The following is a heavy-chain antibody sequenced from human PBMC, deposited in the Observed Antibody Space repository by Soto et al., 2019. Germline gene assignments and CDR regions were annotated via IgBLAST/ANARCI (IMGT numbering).Heavy chain of an antibody. J-gene: IGHJ4*02. CDR1: GFTFGSYV. Sequence: GGSLRLSCAASGFTFGSYVLSWVRQAPGKGLEWVSYISSSSSTIYYADSVKGRFTISRDNAKNSLYLQMNSLRDEDTAVYYCARDHVTIFGVVINPNFDYWGQGTLVTVSS. V-gene: IGHV3-48*02. CDR2: ISSSSSTI. CDR3: ARDHVTIFGVVINPNFDY. D-gene: IGHD3-3*01.